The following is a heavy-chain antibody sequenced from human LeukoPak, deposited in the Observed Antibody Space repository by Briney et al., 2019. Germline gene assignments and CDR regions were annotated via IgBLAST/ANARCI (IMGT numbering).Heavy chain of an antibody. J-gene: IGHJ6*03. Sequence: PGGSLRLSCAASGFTFSDYYMSWIRQAPGKGLEWVSSISSSSSYIYYADSVKGRFTISRDNAKNSLYLQMNSLRAEDTAVYYCARVGSGRLNIIVGYYYYYMDVWGKGTTVTISS. CDR2: ISSSSSYI. CDR3: ARVGSGRLNIIVGYYYYYMDV. D-gene: IGHD3-10*01. CDR1: GFTFSDYY. V-gene: IGHV3-11*06.